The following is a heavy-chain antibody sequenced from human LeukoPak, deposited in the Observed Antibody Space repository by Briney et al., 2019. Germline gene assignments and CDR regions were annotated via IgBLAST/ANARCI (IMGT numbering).Heavy chain of an antibody. CDR1: GFTFSSYA. V-gene: IGHV3-23*01. D-gene: IGHD2-15*01. J-gene: IGHJ4*02. CDR3: AKDYCSGGSCYSGHEY. Sequence: PGGSLRLSCAASGFTFSSYAMSWVRQAPGKGLEWVSVISGSGGSTMYADSVKGRFTISTDTSKNPLYLQMNSLRAEDTAVYYCAKDYCSGGSCYSGHEYWGQGTLVTVSS. CDR2: ISGSGGST.